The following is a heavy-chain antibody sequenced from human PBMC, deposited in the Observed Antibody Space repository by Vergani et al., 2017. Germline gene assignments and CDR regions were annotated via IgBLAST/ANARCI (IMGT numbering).Heavy chain of an antibody. V-gene: IGHV3-11*01. CDR3: ASPNSEVFWSGYSDDAFDI. CDR2: ISSSGSTI. Sequence: QVQLVESGGGLVKPGGSLRLSCAASGFTFSDYYMSWIRQAPGKGLEWVSYISSSGSTIYYADSVKGRFTISRDNAKNSLYLQMNSLRAEDTAVYYWASPNSEVFWSGYSDDAFDIWGQGTMVTVSS. D-gene: IGHD3-3*01. J-gene: IGHJ3*02. CDR1: GFTFSDYY.